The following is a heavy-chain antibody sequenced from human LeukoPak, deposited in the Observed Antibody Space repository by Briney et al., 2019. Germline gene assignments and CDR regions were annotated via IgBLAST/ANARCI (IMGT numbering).Heavy chain of an antibody. CDR3: AKTNGYFDQ. D-gene: IGHD2-8*01. CDR2: ISGSGETT. Sequence: GGSLRLSCAASGFTFSSYGMTWLRQTPAKGLEWVSAISGSGETTYHSDSVKGRFTISRDNSKNTLFLQMNSLRVEDAAMYYCAKTNGYFDQWGQGTLVAVSS. V-gene: IGHV3-23*01. J-gene: IGHJ4*02. CDR1: GFTFSSYG.